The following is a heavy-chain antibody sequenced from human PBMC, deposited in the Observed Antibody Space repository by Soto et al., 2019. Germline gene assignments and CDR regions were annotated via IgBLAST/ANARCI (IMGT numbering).Heavy chain of an antibody. CDR2: IYYSGST. V-gene: IGHV4-61*01. Sequence: QVQLQESGPGLVKPSETLSLTCTVSGGSVSSGSYYWSWIRQPPGTGLECIGYIYYSGSTNYNPTIKSRVTQSLDTSKNQFSLKLSSVTAADTSVYYSARVSSSWGLVNHFDYWGQGTLVTVSS. CDR3: ARVSSSWGLVNHFDY. D-gene: IGHD6-13*01. J-gene: IGHJ4*02. CDR1: GGSVSSGSYY.